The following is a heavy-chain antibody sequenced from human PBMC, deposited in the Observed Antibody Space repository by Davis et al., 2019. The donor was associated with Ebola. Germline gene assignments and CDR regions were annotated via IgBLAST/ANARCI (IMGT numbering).Heavy chain of an antibody. J-gene: IGHJ4*02. CDR2: IRGKTYGGTI. CDR3: ATDIGVSSGWFDFDY. V-gene: IGHV3-49*03. CDR1: GFSFGDYS. Sequence: PGGSLRLSCTTSGFSFGDYSMSWFRQAPGKGLEWVGYIRGKTYGGTIEYAASVKGRFTISRDDSNSIAYLQMKSLKIEDTAVYYCATDIGVSSGWFDFDYWGQGTLVTVSS. D-gene: IGHD6-19*01.